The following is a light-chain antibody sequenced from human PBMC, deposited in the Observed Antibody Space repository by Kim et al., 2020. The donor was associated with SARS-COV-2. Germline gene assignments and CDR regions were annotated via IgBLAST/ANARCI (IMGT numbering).Light chain of an antibody. CDR2: SNN. V-gene: IGLV1-44*01. Sequence: QAVVTQPPSASGTPGQRVTISCSGSSSNIGSNTVNWYQQLPGTAPKLLIYSNNQRPSGVPDRFSGSKSGTSASLAISGLQSEDEADYYCAAWDDSLNGPVFGGGTQLTV. J-gene: IGLJ3*02. CDR3: AAWDDSLNGPV. CDR1: SSNIGSNT.